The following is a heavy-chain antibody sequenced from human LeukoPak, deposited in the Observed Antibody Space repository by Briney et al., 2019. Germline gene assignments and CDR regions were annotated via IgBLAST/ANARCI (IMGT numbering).Heavy chain of an antibody. J-gene: IGHJ6*02. V-gene: IGHV3-23*01. CDR1: GFTFSSYA. CDR2: ISGSGGST. D-gene: IGHD2-2*01. CDR3: AKDEGQDIVVVPAAYYYYGMDV. Sequence: GGSLRLSCAASGFTFSSYAMSWVRQAPGKGLEWVSAISGSGGSTYYADSVKGGFTISRDNSKNTLYLQMNSLRAEDTAVYYCAKDEGQDIVVVPAAYYYYGMDVWGQGTTVTVSS.